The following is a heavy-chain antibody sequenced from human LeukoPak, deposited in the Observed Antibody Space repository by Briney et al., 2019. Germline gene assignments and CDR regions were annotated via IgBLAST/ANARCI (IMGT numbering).Heavy chain of an antibody. Sequence: PGGSLRLSCAASGFTFSSYAMSWVRQAPGKGLEWVSAISGSGGSTYYADSVKGRFTISRDDSKNTLYLQMNSLRAEDTAVYYCAKYDSSGDWFDPWGQGTLVTVSS. V-gene: IGHV3-23*01. CDR2: ISGSGGST. CDR3: AKYDSSGDWFDP. CDR1: GFTFSSYA. J-gene: IGHJ5*02. D-gene: IGHD3-22*01.